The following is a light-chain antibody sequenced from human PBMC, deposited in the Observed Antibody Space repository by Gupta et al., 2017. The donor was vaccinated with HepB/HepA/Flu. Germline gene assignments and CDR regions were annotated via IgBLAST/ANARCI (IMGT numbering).Light chain of an antibody. CDR1: TSHIGNNY. V-gene: IGLV1-51*02. CDR3: GTWDGSLSVWV. Sequence: QSVLTQPPSVSAAPGQRVTISCSGSTSHIGNNYVSWYQQLPGTAPKLLMFENSTRPSGIPDRFSGSKSGTSATLGITGLQTGDEADYYCGTWDGSLSVWVFGAGTKLTVL. CDR2: ENS. J-gene: IGLJ3*02.